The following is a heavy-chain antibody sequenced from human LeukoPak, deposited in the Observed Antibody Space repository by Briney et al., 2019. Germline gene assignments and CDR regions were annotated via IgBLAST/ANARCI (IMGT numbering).Heavy chain of an antibody. CDR2: IDWSGDAT. CDR3: ARDLSASWYSLGY. V-gene: IGHV3-20*04. D-gene: IGHD6-13*01. CDR1: TLTIGDYG. Sequence: GGSLRLSCVASTLTIGDYGMSWVRQAPGKGLEWVSGIDWSGDATSYSDSVKGRFTISRDNAKNSLYLQMTSLRAEDTAVYYCARDLSASWYSLGYCGQGTLVTVSS. J-gene: IGHJ4*02.